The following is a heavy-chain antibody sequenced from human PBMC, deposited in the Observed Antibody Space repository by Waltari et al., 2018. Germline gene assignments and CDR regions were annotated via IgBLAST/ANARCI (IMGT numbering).Heavy chain of an antibody. CDR2: INPNSGGT. CDR1: GYTFTGYY. V-gene: IGHV1-2*06. Sequence: QVQLVQSGAEVKKPGASVKVSCKASGYTFTGYYMHWVRQAPGQGLEWMGRINPNSGGTNYAQKLQGRVTRTRDTSISTAYMELSRLRSDDTAVYYCARDTDSYGYMDVWGKGTTVTVSS. D-gene: IGHD5-18*01. CDR3: ARDTDSYGYMDV. J-gene: IGHJ6*03.